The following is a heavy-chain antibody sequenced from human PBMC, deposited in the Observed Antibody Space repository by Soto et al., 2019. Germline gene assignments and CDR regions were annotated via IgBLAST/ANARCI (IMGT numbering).Heavy chain of an antibody. J-gene: IGHJ4*02. V-gene: IGHV2-5*01. CDR1: GFSLTTSGVG. Sequence: QITLNESGPTQVKPRQTLTLTCTFSGFSLTTSGVGVRWIRQSPGKAPELHALIYWHDDKRYSPSLTSRLTITKETSKNQVVLTMADLDLGDTSTCYCAHSVLRTVFGLVTATEIYFDFWGQGTPGAVSS. CDR3: AHSVLRTVFGLVTATEIYFDF. D-gene: IGHD3-3*01. CDR2: IYWHDDK.